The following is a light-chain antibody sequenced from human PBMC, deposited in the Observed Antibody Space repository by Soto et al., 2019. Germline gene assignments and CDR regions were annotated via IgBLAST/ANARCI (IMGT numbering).Light chain of an antibody. CDR1: SSDVGGYNY. CDR3: SSFTSINTWV. CDR2: EVS. V-gene: IGLV2-14*01. J-gene: IGLJ3*02. Sequence: QPALTQPASVSGSPGQSITISCTGTSSDVGGYNYVSWYQQHPGKAPKLMIYEVSNRPSGVSNRFSGSKSGNTASLTISGLQTEDEADYYCSSFTSINTWVFGGGTKLTVL.